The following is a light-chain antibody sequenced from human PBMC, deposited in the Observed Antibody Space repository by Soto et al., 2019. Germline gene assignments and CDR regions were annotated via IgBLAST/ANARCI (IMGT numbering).Light chain of an antibody. CDR2: GAS. CDR1: QSVDNN. Sequence: EIVMTQSPVTLSVSPGERATLSCRASQSVDNNLAWYQQKPGQAPRLLFYGASTRATGIPARFSGSGSGTEFTLTISSLQSEDFAVYYCQQYHNWPITFGQGTRLEIK. CDR3: QQYHNWPIT. J-gene: IGKJ5*01. V-gene: IGKV3-15*01.